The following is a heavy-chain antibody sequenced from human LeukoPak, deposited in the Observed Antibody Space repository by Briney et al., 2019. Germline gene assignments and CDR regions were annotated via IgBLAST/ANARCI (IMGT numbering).Heavy chain of an antibody. V-gene: IGHV3-21*01. J-gene: IGHJ4*02. Sequence: GGSLRLSCAASGFSFSSYPMNWVRQAPGKGLEWVSSISSSSSYIYYSDSVQGRFTISRDNAKNSLFLQMNSLRAEDTAVYYCARRIVGATSAYYFDYWGLGTLVTVSS. CDR3: ARRIVGATSAYYFDY. CDR2: ISSSSSYI. CDR1: GFSFSSYP. D-gene: IGHD1-26*01.